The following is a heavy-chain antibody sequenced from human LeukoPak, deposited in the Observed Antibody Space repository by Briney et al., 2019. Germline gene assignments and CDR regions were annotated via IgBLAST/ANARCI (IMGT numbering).Heavy chain of an antibody. CDR3: ARRYGDYYGSFEY. CDR2: ISSSSSLI. D-gene: IGHD4-17*01. J-gene: IGHJ4*02. CDR1: GFTFSNYG. Sequence: GGSLRLSCAASGFTFSNYGMNWVRQAPGKGLEWISYISSSSSLIYYADSVKGRFTISRDNAKNSLYLQMNSLRDEDTAVYYCARRYGDYYGSFEYWGQGTLVTVSS. V-gene: IGHV3-48*02.